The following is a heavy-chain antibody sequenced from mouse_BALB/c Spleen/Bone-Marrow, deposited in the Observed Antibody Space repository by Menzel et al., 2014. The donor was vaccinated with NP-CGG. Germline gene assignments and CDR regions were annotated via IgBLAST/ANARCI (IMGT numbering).Heavy chain of an antibody. CDR3: TRWANWDVWYFDV. J-gene: IGHJ1*01. D-gene: IGHD4-1*01. Sequence: QVQLQQSGAELVKPGASVKLSCKASGYTFTNYYMYWLKQRPTQGLEWIGEINPSNGNTHFNENFRNKATLTVDKSSSTAYMQLSSLTSEDSAVYYCTRWANWDVWYFDVWGAGTTVTVSS. CDR2: INPSNGNT. CDR1: GYTFTNYY. V-gene: IGHV1S81*02.